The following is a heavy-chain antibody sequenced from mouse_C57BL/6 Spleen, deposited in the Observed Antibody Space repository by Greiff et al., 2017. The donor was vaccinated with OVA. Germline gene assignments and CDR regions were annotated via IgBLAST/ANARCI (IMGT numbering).Heavy chain of an antibody. CDR2: IWSGGST. CDR3: ARDRGYDGYYGFAY. D-gene: IGHD2-3*01. V-gene: IGHV2-2*01. Sequence: VQLQQSGPGLVQPSQSLSITCTVSGFSLTSYGVHWVRQSPGKGLEWLGVIWSGGSTDYNAAFISRLSISKDNSKSQVFFKMNSLQADDTAIYYCARDRGYDGYYGFAYWGQGTLVTVSA. CDR1: GFSLTSYG. J-gene: IGHJ3*01.